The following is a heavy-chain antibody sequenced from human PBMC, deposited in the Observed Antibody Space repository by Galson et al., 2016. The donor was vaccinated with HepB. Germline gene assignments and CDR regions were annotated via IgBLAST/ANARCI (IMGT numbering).Heavy chain of an antibody. J-gene: IGHJ4*02. Sequence: SLRLSCAASGFTFGDYTLSWVRQAPGRGLEWVSSVGSCPSGTCYADSVTGRFPISRDFSKNTVYLQMNSLRAEDTAVYYCAGYCCGGSCSGQGSFDYWSQGTLVTVSS. CDR1: GFTFGDYT. CDR2: VGSCPSGT. D-gene: IGHD2-15*01. CDR3: AGYCCGGSCSGQGSFDY. V-gene: IGHV3-23*01.